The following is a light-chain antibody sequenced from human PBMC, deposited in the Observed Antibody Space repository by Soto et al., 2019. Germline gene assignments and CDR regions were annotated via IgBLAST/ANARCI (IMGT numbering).Light chain of an antibody. CDR3: SSDAGTNKRV. Sequence: QSVLTQPPSASGSPGQSVTISCTGTTSDVRDSYYVSWYQQHPGKAPKLMIYEVSKRPSGFPARFSGSKSGNTASLTVSGLQPEDEADYYCSSDAGTNKRVFGGGTKLTVL. V-gene: IGLV2-8*01. CDR2: EVS. J-gene: IGLJ3*02. CDR1: TSDVRDSYY.